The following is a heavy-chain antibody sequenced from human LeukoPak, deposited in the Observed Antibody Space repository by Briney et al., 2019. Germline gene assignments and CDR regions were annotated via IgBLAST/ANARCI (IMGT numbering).Heavy chain of an antibody. Sequence: PSETLSLTCTVFVHPISSGSYYWSSIRQPAAKVLELIGRIYISGRTSCNPSLQSRVAISVDTSKNQFSLKLSSVTAADTAVYYCARDYDNYLSSGYYYLWGQGTLVTVSS. CDR1: VHPISSGSYY. V-gene: IGHV4-61*02. CDR2: IYISGRT. D-gene: IGHD3-22*01. J-gene: IGHJ4*02. CDR3: ARDYDNYLSSGYYYL.